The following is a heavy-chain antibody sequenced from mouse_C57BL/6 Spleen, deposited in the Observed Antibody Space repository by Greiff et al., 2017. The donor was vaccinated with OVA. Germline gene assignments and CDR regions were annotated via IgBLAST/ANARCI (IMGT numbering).Heavy chain of an antibody. Sequence: EVQLQQSGPELVKPGASVKMSCKASGYTFTDYNMHWVKQSHGKSLEWIGYINPNNGGTSYNQKFKGKATLTVNKSSSTAYMELRSLTSEDSAVYYCAGLYYDYDGGFAYWGQGTLVTVSA. D-gene: IGHD2-4*01. V-gene: IGHV1-22*01. CDR1: GYTFTDYN. CDR2: INPNNGGT. CDR3: AGLYYDYDGGFAY. J-gene: IGHJ3*01.